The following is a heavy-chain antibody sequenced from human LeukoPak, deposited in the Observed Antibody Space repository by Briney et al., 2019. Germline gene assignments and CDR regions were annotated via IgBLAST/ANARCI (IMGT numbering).Heavy chain of an antibody. Sequence: PGGSLRLSCAASGFTFSSYEMNWVRQAPGKGLEWVSYISSSGSTIYYADSVKGRFTISRDNAKNSLYLQMNSLRAEDTAVYYCARRRGWTGSYYFDYWGQGTLVTVSS. D-gene: IGHD1-14*01. V-gene: IGHV3-48*03. CDR1: GFTFSSYE. J-gene: IGHJ4*02. CDR2: ISSSGSTI. CDR3: ARRRGWTGSYYFDY.